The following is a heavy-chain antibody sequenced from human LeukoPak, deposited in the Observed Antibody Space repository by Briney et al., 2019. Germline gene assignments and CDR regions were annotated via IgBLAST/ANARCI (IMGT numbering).Heavy chain of an antibody. J-gene: IGHJ4*02. Sequence: ASVKVSCKASGYTFTSYGISWVRQAPGQGLEWMGWISAYNGNTNYAQKLQGRVTMTTDTSTSTAYMELRSLRSDDTAVYYCATARRGYYCSSTSCFGTDYWGRGTLVTVSS. CDR2: ISAYNGNT. D-gene: IGHD2-2*01. V-gene: IGHV1-18*01. CDR3: ATARRGYYCSSTSCFGTDY. CDR1: GYTFTSYG.